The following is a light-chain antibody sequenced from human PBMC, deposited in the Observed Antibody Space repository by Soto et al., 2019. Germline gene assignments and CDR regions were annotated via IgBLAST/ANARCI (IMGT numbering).Light chain of an antibody. J-gene: IGLJ2*01. CDR2: DVS. V-gene: IGLV2-14*01. CDR1: SSDVGGYNY. Sequence: QSALTQPASVSGSPGQSITISCTGTSSDVGGYNYVSWYQQHPGKAPKLMIYDVSNRPSGVSNRFSGSKSGNTASLTISGLQAEDEADYYCSSDTSSSNMVFGGGTQLTVL. CDR3: SSDTSSSNMV.